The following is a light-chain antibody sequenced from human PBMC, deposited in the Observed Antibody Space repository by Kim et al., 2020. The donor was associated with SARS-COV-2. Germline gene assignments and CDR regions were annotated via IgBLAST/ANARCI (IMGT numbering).Light chain of an antibody. V-gene: IGLV1-44*01. CDR2: RNY. CDR3: AAWDDSLNAVV. CDR1: SSNIGTNT. Sequence: QPVLTQPPSASGTPGQRVTISCSGSSSNIGTNTVNWYQQVPGTAPKLLVCRNYERPSGVPDRFSGSKSGTSASLAISGLQSEDEADYYCAAWDDSLNAVVFGGGTQLTVL. J-gene: IGLJ2*01.